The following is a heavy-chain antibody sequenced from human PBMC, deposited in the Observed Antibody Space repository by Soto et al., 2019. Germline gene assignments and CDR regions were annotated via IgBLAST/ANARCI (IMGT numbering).Heavy chain of an antibody. V-gene: IGHV1-58*02. Sequence: QMQLVQSGPEVKKPGTSVKVSCKASGFTFTSSAMQWVRQARGQRLEWIGWIVVGSGDTNYAQKFQERVTITRDMSTSTAYMELSSLRSEDTAVYYCAAVRYFDWLLPSGWFDPWGQGTLVTVSS. CDR3: AAVRYFDWLLPSGWFDP. CDR2: IVVGSGDT. CDR1: GFTFTSSA. D-gene: IGHD3-9*01. J-gene: IGHJ5*02.